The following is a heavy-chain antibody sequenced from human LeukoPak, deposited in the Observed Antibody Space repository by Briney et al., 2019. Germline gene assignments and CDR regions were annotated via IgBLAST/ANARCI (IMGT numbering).Heavy chain of an antibody. Sequence: SETLSLTCSVSGGSMNSYYWSWIRQSPGKGLEWIGYIYYSGSTNYNPSLKSRVTISVDTSKNQFSLKLSSVTAADTAVYYCARHVWLQPFDYWGQGTLVTVAS. V-gene: IGHV4-59*08. D-gene: IGHD3-9*01. CDR2: IYYSGST. J-gene: IGHJ4*02. CDR3: ARHVWLQPFDY. CDR1: GGSMNSYY.